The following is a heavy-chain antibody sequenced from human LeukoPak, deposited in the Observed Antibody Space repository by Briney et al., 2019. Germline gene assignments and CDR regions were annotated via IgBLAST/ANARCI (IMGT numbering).Heavy chain of an antibody. CDR2: ISSSSSYI. D-gene: IGHD1-20*01. J-gene: IGHJ4*02. Sequence: GGSLRLSCAASGFTFSSYSMTWVRQAPGKGLEWVSSISSSSSYIYYADSVKGRFTISRDNAKNSLYLQMNSLRAEDTAVYYCARKEVWLTGTDFDYWGQGTLVTVSS. V-gene: IGHV3-21*01. CDR1: GFTFSSYS. CDR3: ARKEVWLTGTDFDY.